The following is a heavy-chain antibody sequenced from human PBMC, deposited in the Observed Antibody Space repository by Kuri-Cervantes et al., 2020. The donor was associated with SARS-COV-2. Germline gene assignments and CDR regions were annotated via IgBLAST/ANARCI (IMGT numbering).Heavy chain of an antibody. CDR3: AYSSSWYLSLDY. V-gene: IGHV4-59*01. CDR2: IYYSGST. D-gene: IGHD6-13*01. Sequence: ESLKISCTVSGGSISSYYWSWIRQPPGKGLEWIGYIYYSGSTNYNPSLKSRVTISVDTSKNQFSLKLSSVTAADTAVYYCAYSSSWYLSLDYWGQGTLVTVSS. J-gene: IGHJ4*02. CDR1: GGSISSYY.